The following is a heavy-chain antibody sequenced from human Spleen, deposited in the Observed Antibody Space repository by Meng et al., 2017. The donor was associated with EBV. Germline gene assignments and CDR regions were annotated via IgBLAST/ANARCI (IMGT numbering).Heavy chain of an antibody. J-gene: IGHJ5*02. V-gene: IGHV4-39*01. Sequence: APGKVNPSGPLAPTCPALGVPISSFYYWGRIRQPPGRGLEWIGSVHYTGSTYYSPSLKSRVTVSVDTSKNQFSLRLTSVTAADTAVYYCARPFPSWQSPRLDPFGAWGQGTLVTVSS. CDR2: VHYTGST. D-gene: IGHD6-19*01. CDR3: ARPFPSWQSPRLDPFGA. CDR1: GVPISSFYY.